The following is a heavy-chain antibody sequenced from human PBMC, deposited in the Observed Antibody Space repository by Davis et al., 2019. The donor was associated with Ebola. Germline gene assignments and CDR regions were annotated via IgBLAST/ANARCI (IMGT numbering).Heavy chain of an antibody. V-gene: IGHV3-21*01. CDR1: GFTVSSNY. J-gene: IGHJ4*02. D-gene: IGHD5-24*01. CDR2: ISGSGGST. CDR3: ARDRREMATIDAFDY. Sequence: GESLKISCDASGFTVSSNYMSWVRQAPGKGLEWVSAISGSGGSTYYADSVKGRFTISRDNAKNSLYLQMNSLRAEDTAVYYCARDRREMATIDAFDYWGQGTLVTVSS.